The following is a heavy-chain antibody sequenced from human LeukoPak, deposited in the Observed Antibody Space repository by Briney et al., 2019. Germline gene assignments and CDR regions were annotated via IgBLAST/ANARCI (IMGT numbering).Heavy chain of an antibody. V-gene: IGHV3-73*01. CDR3: TGSSSGY. J-gene: IGHJ4*02. Sequence: GGSLKLSCAASGFTFSASAMHWVRQASGGGLEWVGHIRGKGNNYATAYSASVEGRFTISRDDSKKMAYLQMYSLKIEDTAVYYCTGSSSGYWGQGTLVTVSS. CDR1: GFTFSASA. CDR2: IRGKGNNYAT. D-gene: IGHD6-13*01.